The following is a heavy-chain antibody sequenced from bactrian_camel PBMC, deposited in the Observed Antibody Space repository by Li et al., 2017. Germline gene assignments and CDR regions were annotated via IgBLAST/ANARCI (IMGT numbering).Heavy chain of an antibody. J-gene: IGHJ4*01. Sequence: VQLVESGGGSVQAGGALRLSCAASPYFYSVSCVAWFRQAPGKEREGVATIYMDGGTTNIADSVHGRFTISRDSAKNTVYLQMNSLKPEDTAMYYCAARAGGPFCTPSVRREDYTYWGQGTQVTVS. CDR3: AARAGGPFCTPSVRREDYTY. CDR2: IYMDGGTT. CDR1: PYFYSVSC. D-gene: IGHD2*01. V-gene: IGHV3S40*01.